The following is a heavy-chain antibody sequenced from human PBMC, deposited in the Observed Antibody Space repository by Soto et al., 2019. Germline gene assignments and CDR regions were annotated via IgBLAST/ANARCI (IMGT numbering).Heavy chain of an antibody. V-gene: IGHV4-59*01. CDR3: ARFSPPRKSYDSNPGWFDP. CDR2: VSSTGST. Sequence: TLSLTCTVSGGSISSYYWTWIRQSPGKGLGWIGYVSSTGSTNYNPSLKSRVILSLDTSTSEVSLSLTSVTAADAAVYFCARFSPPRKSYDSNPGWFDPWGQGIMVTVSS. D-gene: IGHD3-22*01. J-gene: IGHJ5*02. CDR1: GGSISSYY.